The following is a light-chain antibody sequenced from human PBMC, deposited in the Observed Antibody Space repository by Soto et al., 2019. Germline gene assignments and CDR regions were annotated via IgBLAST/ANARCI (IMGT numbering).Light chain of an antibody. CDR1: QSVSSY. V-gene: IGKV3-11*01. J-gene: IGKJ5*01. CDR2: DAS. CDR3: QVLTNWSIA. Sequence: EFVLTQSPATLSLSPGERATLSCRASQSVSSYLAWYQQKPGQAPRLLIYDASNRATGIPARFSGTGSGTDFTLTINILEPEDFAVYYCQVLTNWSIAFGRGTRLE.